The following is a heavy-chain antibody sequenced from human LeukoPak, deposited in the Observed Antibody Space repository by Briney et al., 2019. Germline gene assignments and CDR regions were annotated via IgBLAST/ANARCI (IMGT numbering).Heavy chain of an antibody. CDR2: INHSGST. CDR3: ARGRVVAAIVFDY. Sequence: SETLSLTCAVYGGSFSGYYWSWIRQPPGKGLEWIGEINHSGSTNYNPSLKSRVTISVDTSKNQFSLKLSSVTAADTAVYYCARGRVVAAIVFDYWGQGTLVTVSS. D-gene: IGHD2-15*01. CDR1: GGSFSGYY. V-gene: IGHV4-34*01. J-gene: IGHJ4*02.